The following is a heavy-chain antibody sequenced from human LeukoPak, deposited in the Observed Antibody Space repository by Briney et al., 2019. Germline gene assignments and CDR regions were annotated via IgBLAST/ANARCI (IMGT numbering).Heavy chain of an antibody. Sequence: ASVKVSCKASGGTFSSYAISWVRQAPGQGLEWMGGIIPIFGTANYAQKFQGRVTITTDESTSTAYMELSSLRSEDTALYYCARPNGLDAFDIWGQGTMVTVSS. D-gene: IGHD3/OR15-3a*01. CDR2: IIPIFGTA. CDR1: GGTFSSYA. CDR3: ARPNGLDAFDI. V-gene: IGHV1-69*05. J-gene: IGHJ3*02.